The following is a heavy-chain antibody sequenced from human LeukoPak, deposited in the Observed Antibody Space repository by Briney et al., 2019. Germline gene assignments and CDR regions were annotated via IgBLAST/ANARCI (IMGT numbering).Heavy chain of an antibody. Sequence: GRSLRLSCAASGFTFSSSGMHWVRQAPGKGLEWVAAISYDESNKYYADSVRGRFTISRDNSENTLYMQMNSLRGEDTAVYYCAKYQYGMDVWGQGTTVTVSS. J-gene: IGHJ6*02. V-gene: IGHV3-30*18. D-gene: IGHD2-2*01. CDR1: GFTFSSSG. CDR2: ISYDESNK. CDR3: AKYQYGMDV.